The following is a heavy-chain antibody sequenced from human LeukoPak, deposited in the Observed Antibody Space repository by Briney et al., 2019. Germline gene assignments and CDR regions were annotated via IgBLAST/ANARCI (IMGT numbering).Heavy chain of an antibody. CDR1: GFTVSTSY. CDR2: IYSGGST. J-gene: IGHJ4*02. Sequence: GGSLRLSCAASGFTVSTSYMSWVRQPPGKVLQWVSVIYSGGSTYYADSVKGRFTISRDNSKNTLYLQMNSLRAEDTAVYYCASAVTYGWYYYDYWGQGTLVTVSS. CDR3: ASAVTYGWYYYDY. D-gene: IGHD6-19*01. V-gene: IGHV3-66*01.